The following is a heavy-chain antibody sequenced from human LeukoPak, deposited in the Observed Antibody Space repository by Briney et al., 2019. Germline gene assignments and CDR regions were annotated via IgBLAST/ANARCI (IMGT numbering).Heavy chain of an antibody. V-gene: IGHV4-34*01. Sequence: SETLSLTCAVSGGSFSGYYWSWIRQPPGKGLEWIGEINHSGSTNYNPSLKSRVTISVDTSKNQFSLKLSSVTAADTAVHYCASNRGYSSSWYWFNWFDPWGQGTLVTVSS. CDR3: ASNRGYSSSWYWFNWFDP. CDR1: GGSFSGYY. CDR2: INHSGST. D-gene: IGHD6-13*01. J-gene: IGHJ5*02.